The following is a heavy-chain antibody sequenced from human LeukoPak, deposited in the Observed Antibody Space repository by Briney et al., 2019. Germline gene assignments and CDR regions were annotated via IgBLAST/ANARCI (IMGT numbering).Heavy chain of an antibody. J-gene: IGHJ4*02. Sequence: SETLSLTCTVSGGSISSYYWSWIRQPPGKGLEWIGYIFYSGSTNYNPSLKSRVTISVDTAKNQFSLKLSSVTAADTAVYYCARGFYDSSGYSEPFDCGGRGTLVTVSS. CDR2: IFYSGST. CDR3: ARGFYDSSGYSEPFDC. CDR1: GGSISSYY. D-gene: IGHD3-22*01. V-gene: IGHV4-59*08.